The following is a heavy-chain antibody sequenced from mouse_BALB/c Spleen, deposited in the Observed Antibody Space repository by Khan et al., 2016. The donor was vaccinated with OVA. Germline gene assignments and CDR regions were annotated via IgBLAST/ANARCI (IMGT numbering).Heavy chain of an antibody. D-gene: IGHD1-1*01. V-gene: IGHV3-2*02. CDR3: ARKNYYGYAMDY. J-gene: IGHJ4*01. CDR1: GYSITSDYA. CDR2: ISYGGST. Sequence: EVKLLESGPGLVKPSQSLSLTCTVTGYSITSDYAWDWIRQFPGNKLEWMGYISYGGSTSYNPSLKSRISITRDTSKNQFFLQLNSVTTEDTATYYCARKNYYGYAMDYWGQGTSGTVSS.